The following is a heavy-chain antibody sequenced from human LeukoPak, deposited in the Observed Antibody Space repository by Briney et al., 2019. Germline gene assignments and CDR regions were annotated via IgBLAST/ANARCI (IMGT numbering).Heavy chain of an antibody. D-gene: IGHD6-6*01. CDR1: GGTFSSYA. Sequence: ASVKVSCKASGGTFSSYAISWVRQAPGQGLEWMGRIIPIFGTANYAQKFQGRVTITTDESTSTAYMELSSLRSVDTAVYYCARGSSSSSEPFDYWGQGTLVTVSS. J-gene: IGHJ4*02. CDR3: ARGSSSSSEPFDY. V-gene: IGHV1-69*05. CDR2: IIPIFGTA.